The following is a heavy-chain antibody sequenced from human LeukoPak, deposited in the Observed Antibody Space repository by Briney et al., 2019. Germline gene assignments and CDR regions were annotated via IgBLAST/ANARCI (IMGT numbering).Heavy chain of an antibody. V-gene: IGHV4-38-2*02. CDR2: IYHSGST. D-gene: IGHD3-10*01. CDR3: ARGEYVFDY. CDR1: GYSISSGYY. J-gene: IGHJ4*02. Sequence: PSETLSLTCTVSGYSISSGYYWGWIRQPPGKGLEWIGSIYHSGSTYYNPSLKSRVTISVDTSKNHFSLKLSSVTAADTAVYYCARGEYVFDYWAREPWSPSPQ.